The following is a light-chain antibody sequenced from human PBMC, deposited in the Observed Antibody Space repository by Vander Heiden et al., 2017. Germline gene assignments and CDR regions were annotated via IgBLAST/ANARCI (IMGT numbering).Light chain of an antibody. CDR2: AAS. V-gene: IGKV1-39*01. CDR1: QSITSY. Sequence: PSSLSASVGDRVTITCRASQSITSYLNWYQQKPGKAPKLLMYAASNLQSGVPSRFSGSGSGTDFTLTISSLQPEDFATYHCQQTARIPLTFGGGTKVEIK. J-gene: IGKJ4*01. CDR3: QQTARIPLT.